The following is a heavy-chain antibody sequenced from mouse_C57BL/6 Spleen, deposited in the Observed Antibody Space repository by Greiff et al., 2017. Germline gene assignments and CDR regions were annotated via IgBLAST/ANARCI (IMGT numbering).Heavy chain of an antibody. D-gene: IGHD2-3*01. CDR3: TGSDGYPAWFAY. CDR1: GYTFTSYW. J-gene: IGHJ3*01. CDR2: IYPGNSDT. Sequence: EVQLQQSGTVLARPGASVKMSCKTSGYTFTSYWMHWVKQRPGQGLEWIGAIYPGNSDTSYNQKFKGKAKLTVVTSASTAYMELSSLTDDNSAVYYCTGSDGYPAWFAYWGQGTLVTVSA. V-gene: IGHV1-5*01.